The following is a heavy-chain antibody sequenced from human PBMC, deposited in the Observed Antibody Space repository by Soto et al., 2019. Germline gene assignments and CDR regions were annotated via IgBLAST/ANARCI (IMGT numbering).Heavy chain of an antibody. CDR1: GFSLSTSGVG. J-gene: IGHJ4*02. D-gene: IGHD3-16*02. CDR3: ARWLVTLTYYDYVWGSYRIDY. Sequence: QITLKESGPTLVKPTQTLTLTCTFSGFSLSTSGVGVGWIRQPPGKALEWLALIYWNDDKRYSPSLKSRLTITKDASKNQVVLTMTNMDPVDTATYYCARWLVTLTYYDYVWGSYRIDYWGQGTLVTVSS. CDR2: IYWNDDK. V-gene: IGHV2-5*01.